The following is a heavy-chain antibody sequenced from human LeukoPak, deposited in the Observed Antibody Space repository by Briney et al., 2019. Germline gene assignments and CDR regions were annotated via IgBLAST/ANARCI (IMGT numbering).Heavy chain of an antibody. CDR1: GGSISTYY. J-gene: IGHJ4*02. Sequence: PSETLSLTCTVSGGSISTYYWSWIRQPPGKGLEWIGYIYYSGSTNYNPSLKSRVTISGDTSKNQFSLKLSSVTAADTAVYYCARLLHSGLMHYWGQGTLVTVSS. D-gene: IGHD2-21*01. V-gene: IGHV4-59*12. CDR2: IYYSGST. CDR3: ARLLHSGLMHY.